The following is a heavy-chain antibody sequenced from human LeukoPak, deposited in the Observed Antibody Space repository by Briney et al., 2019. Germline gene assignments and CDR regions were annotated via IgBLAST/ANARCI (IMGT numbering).Heavy chain of an antibody. J-gene: IGHJ4*02. Sequence: GGSLRLSCAASGFTFSSYEMNWVRQAPGKGLEWVSYISSSGNTIYYADSVKGRFTISRDNAKNSLYLQMNSLRAGDTAVYYCARDDSSGSYYFDYWGQGTPVTVSS. CDR2: ISSSGNTI. D-gene: IGHD3-22*01. CDR1: GFTFSSYE. CDR3: ARDDSSGSYYFDY. V-gene: IGHV3-48*03.